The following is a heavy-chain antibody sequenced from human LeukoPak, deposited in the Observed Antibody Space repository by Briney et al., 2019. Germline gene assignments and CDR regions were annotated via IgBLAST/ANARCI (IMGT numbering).Heavy chain of an antibody. D-gene: IGHD3-10*01. CDR3: ARNTNYFGSGNSFDY. Sequence: ASVTVSFMASVYTFTGYHMHWVRQAPGQGLEWMGWINPNTGDTNYAQKFQGRVTMTRDTSIDTAYMELSRLKTDDTAVYYCARNTNYFGSGNSFDYWGQGTLVTVSS. CDR1: VYTFTGYH. CDR2: INPNTGDT. J-gene: IGHJ4*02. V-gene: IGHV1-2*02.